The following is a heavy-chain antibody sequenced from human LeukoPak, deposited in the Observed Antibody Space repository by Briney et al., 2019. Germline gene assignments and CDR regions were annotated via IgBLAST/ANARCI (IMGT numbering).Heavy chain of an antibody. CDR2: IYYIGST. V-gene: IGHV4-59*01. D-gene: IGHD6-19*01. Sequence: SETLSLTCTVSALSISSYYWSWIRQPPGEGLEWLGYIYYIGSTNYNPSLKSRVTISVDTSKNQFSLKLSSVTAADTAVYYFARDESSSDHDAFDIWGQGTMVTVSS. J-gene: IGHJ3*02. CDR3: ARDESSSDHDAFDI. CDR1: ALSISSYY.